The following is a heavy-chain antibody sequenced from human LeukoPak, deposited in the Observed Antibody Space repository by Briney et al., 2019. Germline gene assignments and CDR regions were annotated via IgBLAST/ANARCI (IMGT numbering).Heavy chain of an antibody. J-gene: IGHJ4*02. CDR2: IRSKVYGGTT. V-gene: IGHV3-71*01. Sequence: GGSLRLSCAASGLTVSSNYMSWVRQAPGKGLEWVGFIRSKVYGGTTEYAASVKGRFTISRDDSKSIAYLQMNSLKTEDTAVYYCTRAWGPDYWGQGTLVTVSS. D-gene: IGHD3-16*01. CDR1: GLTVSSNY. CDR3: TRAWGPDY.